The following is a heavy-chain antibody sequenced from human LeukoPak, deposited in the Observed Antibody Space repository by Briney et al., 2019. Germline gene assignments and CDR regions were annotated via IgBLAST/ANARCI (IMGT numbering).Heavy chain of an antibody. CDR1: GFTFSSYW. D-gene: IGHD4-11*01. J-gene: IGHJ5*02. CDR2: INSDGSST. Sequence: GSLRLSCAASGFTFSSYWMHWVRQAPGKGLVWVSRINSDGSSTSYADSVKGRFTISRDNAKNTLYLQMNSLRAEDTAVYYCARDPIHDYSDYVHWFDPWGQGTLVTVSS. CDR3: ARDPIHDYSDYVHWFDP. V-gene: IGHV3-74*01.